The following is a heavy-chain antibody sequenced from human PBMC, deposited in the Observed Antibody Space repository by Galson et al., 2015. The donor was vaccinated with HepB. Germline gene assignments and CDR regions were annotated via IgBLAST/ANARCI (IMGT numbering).Heavy chain of an antibody. CDR1: AFTFSSFA. CDR2: VYGGATNA. Sequence: SLRLSCAASAFTFSSFAMNWVRQAPGKGLEWVAAVYGGATNANYADSVKGRFTVSRDNSVDTLFLQIDGLRAEDTAVYYCAKASGTPQRRFDSWGQRTLVSVSS. CDR3: AKASGTPQRRFDS. J-gene: IGHJ5*01. V-gene: IGHV3-23*01.